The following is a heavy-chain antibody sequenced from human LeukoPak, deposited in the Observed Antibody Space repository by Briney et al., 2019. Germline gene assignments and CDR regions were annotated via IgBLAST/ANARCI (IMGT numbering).Heavy chain of an antibody. CDR3: ARYYYDSSGYYYDPPVVDY. CDR1: GYTFTSYG. J-gene: IGHJ4*02. Sequence: GASVKVSCKASGYTFTSYGISWVRQAPGQGLEWMGWISAYNGNTNYAQKLQGRVTTTTDTSTSTAYMELRSLRSDDTAVYYCARYYYDSSGYYYDPPVVDYWGQGTLVTVSS. V-gene: IGHV1-18*01. D-gene: IGHD3-22*01. CDR2: ISAYNGNT.